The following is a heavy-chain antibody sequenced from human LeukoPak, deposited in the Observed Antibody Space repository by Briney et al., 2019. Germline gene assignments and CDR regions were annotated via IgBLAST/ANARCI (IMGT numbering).Heavy chain of an antibody. CDR1: GGSMSSYY. CDR3: ARRETSDNYSYYFDY. D-gene: IGHD3-22*01. CDR2: IYYSGST. V-gene: IGHV4-39*01. J-gene: IGHJ4*02. Sequence: SETLSLTCNVSGGSMSSYYWDWIRQPPGKGLEWIGSIYYSGSTYYNPSLKSRVTISVDTSKNQFSLKLSSVTAADTAVYYCARRETSDNYSYYFDYWGQGTLVTVSS.